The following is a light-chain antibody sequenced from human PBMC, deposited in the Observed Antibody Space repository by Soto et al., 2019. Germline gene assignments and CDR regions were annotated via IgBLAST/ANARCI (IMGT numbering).Light chain of an antibody. J-gene: IGKJ5*01. CDR2: AAS. V-gene: IGKV1-27*01. Sequence: DIQRTQSPASLSASVGGRVTITCLASQGISTYLAWYQQKQGKVPKLLIYAASTLQSGVPSRFSGSGSGTDFTLSISSLQPEDFATYYCQQSYTAPSITFGQGTRLE. CDR1: QGISTY. CDR3: QQSYTAPSIT.